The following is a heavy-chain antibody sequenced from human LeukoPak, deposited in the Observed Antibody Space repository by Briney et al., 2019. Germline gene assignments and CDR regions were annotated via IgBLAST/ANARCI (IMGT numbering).Heavy chain of an antibody. D-gene: IGHD3-3*01. CDR1: GYSISSGYY. CDR3: ARVRGDVQITIFGGYYYYYMDV. CDR2: IYHSGGT. V-gene: IGHV4-38-2*02. J-gene: IGHJ6*03. Sequence: PSETLSLTCSFSGYSISSGYYWGWIRQPPGQGLEWIGNIYHSGGTYYNPSLKSRVTISVDTSKNQFSLKLSPVTAADTAVYYCARVRGDVQITIFGGYYYYYMDVWGKGTTVTVSS.